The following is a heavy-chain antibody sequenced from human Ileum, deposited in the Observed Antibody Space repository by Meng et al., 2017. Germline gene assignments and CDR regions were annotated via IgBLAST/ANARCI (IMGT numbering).Heavy chain of an antibody. CDR1: GGSFSGYY. Sequence: HVQLQEWGAGLSKPAETLSLTCAVYGGSFSGYYWSWIRQPPGKGLEWIGEINHSGSTNYNPSLKSRVTISVDTSKNQFSLKLSSVTAADTAVYYCARGGPWFDPWGQGTLVTVSS. CDR3: ARGGPWFDP. V-gene: IGHV4-34*01. CDR2: INHSGST. J-gene: IGHJ5*02.